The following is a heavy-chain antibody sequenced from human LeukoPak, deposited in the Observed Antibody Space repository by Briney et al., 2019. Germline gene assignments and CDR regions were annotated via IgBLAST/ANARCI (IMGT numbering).Heavy chain of an antibody. J-gene: IGHJ4*02. CDR3: VRANYGFDY. CDR1: GFTFSDYY. Sequence: GGSLRLSCAASGFTFSDYYMSWIRQAPGKGLEWISYITGGGNTIEYGDSVKGRLTISRDNAKNSLFLQMNSLRTEDTAVYYCVRANYGFDYWGQGTLVTVSS. CDR2: ITGGGNTI. V-gene: IGHV3-11*04. D-gene: IGHD3-10*01.